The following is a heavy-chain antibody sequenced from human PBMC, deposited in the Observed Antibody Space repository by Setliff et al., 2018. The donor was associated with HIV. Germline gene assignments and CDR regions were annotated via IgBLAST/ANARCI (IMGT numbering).Heavy chain of an antibody. V-gene: IGHV4-61*01. J-gene: IGHJ4*02. D-gene: IGHD5-18*01. Sequence: SETLSLTCSVSGGSVGSGSYYWSWIRQSPGKGLEWLGYIYYSGSTNYNPSLKSRLTISVDTSKNQFSLKLSAVTAADTAVYYCAMGDTSLVEFDYWGQGTLVTVSS. CDR1: GGSVGSGSYY. CDR2: IYYSGST. CDR3: AMGDTSLVEFDY.